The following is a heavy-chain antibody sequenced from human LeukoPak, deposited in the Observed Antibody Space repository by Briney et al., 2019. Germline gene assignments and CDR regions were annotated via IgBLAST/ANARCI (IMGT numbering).Heavy chain of an antibody. CDR3: TTEIVGATRVY. D-gene: IGHD1-26*01. J-gene: IGHJ4*02. V-gene: IGHV3-15*01. CDR1: GFTFSNAW. Sequence: GGSLRLSCAASGFTFSNAWMSWVRQAPGKGLEWVGRIKSKTDGGTTDYAAPVKGRFTISRNDSKNTLYLQMNSLKTEDTAVYYCTTEIVGATRVYWGQGTLVTVSS. CDR2: IKSKTDGGTT.